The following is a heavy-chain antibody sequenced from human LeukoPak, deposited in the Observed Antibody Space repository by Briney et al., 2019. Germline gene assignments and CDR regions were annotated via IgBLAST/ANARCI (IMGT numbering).Heavy chain of an antibody. CDR2: IWYDGSNE. CDR1: GFTFSTSV. CDR3: ARRLGYYFDY. Sequence: GSLRLSCAASGFTFSTSVIHWVRQAPGKGLEWGAVIWYDGSNEYYADSVKGRFTISRDNSKNTLYLQMNSLRAEDTAVYYCARRLGYYFDYWGQGTLVTVSS. D-gene: IGHD5-12*01. J-gene: IGHJ4*02. V-gene: IGHV3-33*01.